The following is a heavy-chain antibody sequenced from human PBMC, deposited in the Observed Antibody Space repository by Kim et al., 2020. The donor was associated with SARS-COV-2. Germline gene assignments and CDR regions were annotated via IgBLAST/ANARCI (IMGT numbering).Heavy chain of an antibody. V-gene: IGHV6-1*01. D-gene: IGHD3-10*01. CDR2: FY. CDR3: ARTYMGRLDY. J-gene: IGHJ4*02. Sequence: FYDYAVCVKGRITINPDTSKSQFSLHLNSMTPEDTAVYYCARTYMGRLDYWGQGTLVTASS.